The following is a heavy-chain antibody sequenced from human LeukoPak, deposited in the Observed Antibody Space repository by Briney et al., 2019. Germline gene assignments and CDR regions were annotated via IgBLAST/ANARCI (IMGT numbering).Heavy chain of an antibody. CDR3: ARGPTYYYDSSGYYFDY. D-gene: IGHD3-22*01. CDR1: GGSFTGYY. CDR2: INHSGST. Sequence: SETLSLTCTVSGGSFTGYYWSWIRQPPGKGLEWIGEINHSGSTNYNPSLKSRVTISVDTSKNQFSLKLSSVTAADTAVYYCARGPTYYYDSSGYYFDYWGQGTLVTVSS. J-gene: IGHJ4*02. V-gene: IGHV4-34*01.